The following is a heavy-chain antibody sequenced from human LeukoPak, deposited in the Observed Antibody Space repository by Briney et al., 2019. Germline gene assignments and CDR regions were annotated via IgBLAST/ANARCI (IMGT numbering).Heavy chain of an antibody. CDR2: IYPRDGST. V-gene: IGHV1-46*01. Sequence: GASVKVSCKASGYTFTSNYIHWERQAPGQGLEWMGMIYPRDGSTSYAQKFQGRVTMTRNTSISTAYMELSSLRSEDTAVYYCARDRREWLVRYYYYYYGMDVWGQGTTVTVSS. CDR1: GYTFTSNY. D-gene: IGHD6-19*01. CDR3: ARDRREWLVRYYYYYYGMDV. J-gene: IGHJ6*02.